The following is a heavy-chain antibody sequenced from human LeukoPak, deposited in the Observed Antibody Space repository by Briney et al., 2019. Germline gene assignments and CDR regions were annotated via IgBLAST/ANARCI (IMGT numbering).Heavy chain of an antibody. V-gene: IGHV3-30-3*01. CDR1: GFTFSSYA. CDR3: ARDGDSSGYRNWFDP. J-gene: IGHJ5*02. CDR2: ISYDGSKK. D-gene: IGHD3-22*01. Sequence: GRSLRLSCAVSGFTFSSYAMHWVRQAPGKGLEWVAVISYDGSKKYYADSMKGRFTISRDNSKNTLYLQMNSPRAEDTAVYYCARDGDSSGYRNWFDPWGQGTLVTVSS.